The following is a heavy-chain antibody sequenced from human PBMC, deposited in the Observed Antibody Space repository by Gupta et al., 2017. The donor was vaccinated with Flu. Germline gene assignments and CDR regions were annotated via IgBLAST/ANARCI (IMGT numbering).Heavy chain of an antibody. CDR3: ARWAFDY. CDR1: XXXXXXYG. V-gene: IGHV3-33*01. Sequence: QLXGSGGGVVQPGRSXXXXXAXXXXXXXXYGMHWVRQAPGKGLEWVAVIWYDGSIKYYTDSVRGRFTISRDNSQNTLDLQMSSLSAEDTAVYYCARWAFDYWGQGILVTVSS. J-gene: IGHJ4*02. CDR2: IWYDGSIK.